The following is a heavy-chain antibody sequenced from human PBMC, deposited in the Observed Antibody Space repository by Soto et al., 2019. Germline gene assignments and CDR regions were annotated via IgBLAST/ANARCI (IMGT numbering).Heavy chain of an antibody. D-gene: IGHD6-6*01. CDR1: GDSVSSNSAA. J-gene: IGHJ6*02. Sequence: QSQTLSLTCAISGDSVSSNSAAWNWIRQSPSRGLEWLGRTYYRSKWYNDYAVSVKSRITINPDTSKNQFSLQLNSVTPEDTAVYYCAREVIAARPYYYYGMDVWGQGTTVTVSS. CDR3: AREVIAARPYYYYGMDV. V-gene: IGHV6-1*01. CDR2: TYYRSKWYN.